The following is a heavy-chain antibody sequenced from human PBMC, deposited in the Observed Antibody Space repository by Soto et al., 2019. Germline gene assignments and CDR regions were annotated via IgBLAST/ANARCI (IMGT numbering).Heavy chain of an antibody. V-gene: IGHV3-23*01. Sequence: EVQLLESGGDLVQPGGSLRLSCAASGFIFSSYGMSWVRQAPGKGLEWVSGIRGSGDTTYYADSVKGRFTISRDNSKNTLYLEMHSLRVEDTAVYYCAKGRYSGSGDDRRGQGTLVTVSS. CDR2: IRGSGDTT. CDR3: AKGRYSGSGDDR. J-gene: IGHJ5*02. CDR1: GFIFSSYG. D-gene: IGHD5-18*01.